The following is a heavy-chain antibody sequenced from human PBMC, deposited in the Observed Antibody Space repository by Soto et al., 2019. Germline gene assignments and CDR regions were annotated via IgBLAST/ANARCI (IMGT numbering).Heavy chain of an antibody. V-gene: IGHV1-69*10. CDR1: GDTLGSFA. Sequence: ASVKVSCKASGDTLGSFASSWVRQAPGQGLEWLGGIIPILRSVSHAQRFQGRLTITADESSRTVFMELSRLTSEDTADYYCATEGVSVPAGTFEYWGQGTLVTVSS. D-gene: IGHD2-2*01. J-gene: IGHJ4*02. CDR3: ATEGVSVPAGTFEY. CDR2: IIPILRSV.